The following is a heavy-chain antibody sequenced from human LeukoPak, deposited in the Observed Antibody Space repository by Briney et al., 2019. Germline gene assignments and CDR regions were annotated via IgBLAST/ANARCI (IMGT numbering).Heavy chain of an antibody. CDR3: ARDLILWFGELSGSVSILAPGAFDI. Sequence: PGGSLRLSCAASGFTFSNYRMTWVRQAPGKGLEWVANIKQDGSEKYYVDSVKGRFTISRDNAKNSLYLQMNSLRAEDTAVYYCARDLILWFGELSGSVSILAPGAFDIWGQGTMVTVSS. J-gene: IGHJ3*02. V-gene: IGHV3-7*01. D-gene: IGHD3-10*01. CDR1: GFTFSNYR. CDR2: IKQDGSEK.